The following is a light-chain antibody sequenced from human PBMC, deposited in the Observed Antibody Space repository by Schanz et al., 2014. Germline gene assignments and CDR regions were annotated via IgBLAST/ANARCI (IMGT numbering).Light chain of an antibody. CDR1: QSVSSK. Sequence: EIVMTQSPATLSVSPGESATLSCRASQSVSSKLAWYQQKPGQAPRLLIYGASTRATGIPARFSGSGSGTDFTLTISSLEPEDFAVYYCQQRSNWPPDTFGQGTKLEIK. CDR2: GAS. CDR3: QQRSNWPPDT. J-gene: IGKJ2*01. V-gene: IGKV3-15*01.